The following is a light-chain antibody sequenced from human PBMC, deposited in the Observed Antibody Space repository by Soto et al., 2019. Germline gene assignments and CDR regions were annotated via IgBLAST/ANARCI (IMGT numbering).Light chain of an antibody. CDR3: TSYAGTYSFFYV. CDR2: EVS. Sequence: QSALTQPPSASGSPGQSVTISCTGTSRDVGAYHYVSWYQQLPGKAPKLIIYEVSKRPSGVPDRFSGSKSGNTASLAVSGLQAEDEADYYCTSYAGTYSFFYVFGTGTKLTVL. V-gene: IGLV2-8*01. CDR1: SRDVGAYHY. J-gene: IGLJ1*01.